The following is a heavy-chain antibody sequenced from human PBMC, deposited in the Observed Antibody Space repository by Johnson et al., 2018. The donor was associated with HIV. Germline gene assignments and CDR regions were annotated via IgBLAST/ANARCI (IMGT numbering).Heavy chain of an antibody. D-gene: IGHD1-7*01. V-gene: IGHV3-30-3*01. Sequence: QVQLVESGGGVVQPGRSLRLSCAASGFIFSSFTMHWVRQAPGKGLEWLAVISYDGSNKYYADSVKGRFTISRDNSKNTLYLQMNSLRAEDTAVYYCARDNWNYNAFDIWGQGTMVTVSS. CDR1: GFIFSSFT. CDR2: ISYDGSNK. CDR3: ARDNWNYNAFDI. J-gene: IGHJ3*02.